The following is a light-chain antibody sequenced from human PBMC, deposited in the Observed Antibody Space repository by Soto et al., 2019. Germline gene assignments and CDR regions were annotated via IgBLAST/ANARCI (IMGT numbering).Light chain of an antibody. Sequence: QSVLPQPPSASGTPGQGVTISCSTSNSRSGSNYVYWYQQLPGAAPKLLIYRNDQRPSGVPDRFSGSKSGTSASPAISGLRSEDEGDYFCAKWDDSLRVYVFGSGTKVTVL. V-gene: IGLV1-47*01. CDR2: RND. CDR1: NSRSGSNY. J-gene: IGLJ1*01. CDR3: AKWDDSLRVYV.